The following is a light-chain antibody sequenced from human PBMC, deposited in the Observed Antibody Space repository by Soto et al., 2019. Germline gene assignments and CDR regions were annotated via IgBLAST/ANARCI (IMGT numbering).Light chain of an antibody. J-gene: IGKJ1*01. CDR1: QAMSNY. CDR2: AAS. CDR3: QKYNGALWA. V-gene: IGKV1-27*01. Sequence: DIHMTQSPSSLSASVGDRVTITCRASQAMSNYLAWYQQKPGKVPKLLIYAASSLQSGVPSRFNGSGSGTHFTLTISSLQPEDVATYYCQKYNGALWAFGQGTKVDNK.